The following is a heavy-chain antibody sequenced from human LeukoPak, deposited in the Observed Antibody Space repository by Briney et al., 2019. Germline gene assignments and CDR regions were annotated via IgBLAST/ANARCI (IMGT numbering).Heavy chain of an antibody. J-gene: IGHJ4*02. V-gene: IGHV3-30*18. CDR2: VSYDGTNK. Sequence: GGSLRLSCAASGFTFSSYGMHWVRQAPGKGLEWVAVVSYDGTNKYYADSVKGRFTISRDNSKNTLYLQMNSLRAEDTALYYCAKDRGWTTPFDYWGQGTLVTVSS. D-gene: IGHD3/OR15-3a*01. CDR3: AKDRGWTTPFDY. CDR1: GFTFSSYG.